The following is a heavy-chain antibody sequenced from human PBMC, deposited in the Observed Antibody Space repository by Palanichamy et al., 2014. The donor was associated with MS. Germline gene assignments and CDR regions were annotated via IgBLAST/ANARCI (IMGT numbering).Heavy chain of an antibody. CDR1: GFTFSSYA. V-gene: IGHV3-23*01. J-gene: IGHJ4*02. CDR2: ISGSGGTT. Sequence: EVQLLESGGGLVQPGGSLRLSCAASGFTFSSYAMSWVRQAPGKGLGWVSAISGSGGTTYYADSVKGRFTISRDNSKNTLYLQMNSLRAEDTAVYYCAKGSFAIFGVVTYFDYWGQGTLVTVSS. D-gene: IGHD3-3*01. CDR3: AKGSFAIFGVVTYFDY.